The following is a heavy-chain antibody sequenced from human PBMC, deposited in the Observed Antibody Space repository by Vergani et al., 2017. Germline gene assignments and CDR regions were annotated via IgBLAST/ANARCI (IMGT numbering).Heavy chain of an antibody. J-gene: IGHJ4*02. D-gene: IGHD2-2*01. Sequence: QVQLVQSGAEVKKPGSSVKVSCKASGVTFSSYTISWVRQAPGQGLEWMGWMTPNSGNTGYAQQFQGRFTMTRNTSISTAYMELSSLRSEDTAVYYCAGGGRDIVVVPAGPRIMGDSGYGYFDYWGQGTLVTVSS. V-gene: IGHV1-8*02. CDR3: AGGGRDIVVVPAGPRIMGDSGYGYFDY. CDR1: GVTFSSYT. CDR2: MTPNSGNT.